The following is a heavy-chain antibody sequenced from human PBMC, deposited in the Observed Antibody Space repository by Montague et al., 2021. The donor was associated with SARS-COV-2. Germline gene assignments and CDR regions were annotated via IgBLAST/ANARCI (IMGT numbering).Heavy chain of an antibody. CDR3: ARASWNHDFGGWGRGATVPESRLSMSSKKKKCQRLSTVTAAAAAVEDVSKCARPIWHYDF. CDR2: IYTGGSV. Sequence: SETLSLTCTVSGDSISRYCWSWSRQPDGKGLEWIGRIYTGGSVDYNPARRSGVSMSVDTSKSQFFLNVTAMTAADTAVYYCARASWNHDFGGWGRGATVPESRLSMSSKKKKCQRLSTVTAAAAAVEDVSKCARPIWHYDFWGRGILVTVSS. J-gene: IGHJ2*01. CDR1: GDSISRYC. D-gene: IGHD1-14*01. V-gene: IGHV4-4*07.